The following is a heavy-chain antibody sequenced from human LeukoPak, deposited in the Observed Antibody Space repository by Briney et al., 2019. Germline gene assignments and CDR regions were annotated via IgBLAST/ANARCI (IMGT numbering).Heavy chain of an antibody. CDR2: ISRTEGT. J-gene: IGHJ4*02. D-gene: IGHD3-9*01. Sequence: PSETLSLTCGVFGVSINDYYWSWIRQSPGKGLEWIGEISRTEGTRYNPSLESRVTMSVGTSENQLSLKLIFVTAADTAVYYCARIRCGHSGSVCYNHWGLGTLVTVSP. CDR3: ARIRCGHSGSVCYNH. CDR1: GVSINDYY. V-gene: IGHV4-34*01.